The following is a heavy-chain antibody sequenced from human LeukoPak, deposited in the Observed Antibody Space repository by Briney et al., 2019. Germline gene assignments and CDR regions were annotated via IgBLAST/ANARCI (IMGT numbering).Heavy chain of an antibody. J-gene: IGHJ4*02. Sequence: PGGSLRLSCAAPGFIVSSNYMSWVRQAPEKGLEWVSVIYSGGSTYYADSVRGRFTISRDNSKNTVDLQMNSLRADDTAAYYCARDSNAYGSPDFWGQGTLVTVSS. D-gene: IGHD3-10*01. V-gene: IGHV3-66*01. CDR2: IYSGGST. CDR1: GFIVSSNY. CDR3: ARDSNAYGSPDF.